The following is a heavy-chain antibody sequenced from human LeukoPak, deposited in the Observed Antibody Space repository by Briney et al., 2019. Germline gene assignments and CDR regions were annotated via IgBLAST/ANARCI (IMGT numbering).Heavy chain of an antibody. D-gene: IGHD1-20*01. CDR3: ARDAISLTGNGPDY. CDR1: GFTFSTYT. Sequence: GGSLRLSCAASGFTFSTYTMNWVRQAPGKGLEWVSSISGSSNYIFYADSLKGRFTISRDNAKNSLYLQMNSLRAEDTALYYCARDAISLTGNGPDYWGQGTLVTASS. J-gene: IGHJ4*02. V-gene: IGHV3-21*01. CDR2: ISGSSNYI.